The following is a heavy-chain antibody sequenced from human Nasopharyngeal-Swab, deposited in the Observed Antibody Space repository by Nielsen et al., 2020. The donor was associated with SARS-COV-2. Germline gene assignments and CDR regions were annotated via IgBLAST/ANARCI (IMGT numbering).Heavy chain of an antibody. CDR3: ARDSGSYYGESYFDY. CDR1: GGSISSYC. D-gene: IGHD1-26*01. CDR2: IYYSGST. J-gene: IGHJ4*02. V-gene: IGHV4-59*12. Sequence: SETLSLTCTVSGGSISSYCWSWIRQPPGKGLEWIGYIYYSGSTNYNPSLKSRVTISVDTSKNQFSLKLSSVTAADTAVYYCARDSGSYYGESYFDYWGQGTLVTVSS.